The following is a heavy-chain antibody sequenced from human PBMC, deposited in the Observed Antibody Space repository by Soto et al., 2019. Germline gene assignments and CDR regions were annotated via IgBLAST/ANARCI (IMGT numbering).Heavy chain of an antibody. Sequence: SATLSLTCTVSGGSISSYYWSWIRQPPGKGLEWIGYIYYSGSTNYNPSLKSRVTISVDTSKNQFSLKLSSVTAADTAVYYCAREVGEIAADYYYYYYMDVWGKGTTVTVSS. V-gene: IGHV4-59*01. J-gene: IGHJ6*03. D-gene: IGHD6-13*01. CDR3: AREVGEIAADYYYYYYMDV. CDR2: IYYSGST. CDR1: GGSISSYY.